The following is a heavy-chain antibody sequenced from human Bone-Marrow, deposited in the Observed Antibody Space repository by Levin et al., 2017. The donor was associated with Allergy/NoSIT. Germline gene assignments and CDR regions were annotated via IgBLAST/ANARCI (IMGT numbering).Heavy chain of an antibody. V-gene: IGHV3-23*01. CDR1: GFTSSSYP. Sequence: GGSLRPSCAASGFTSSSYPMNWVRQAPGKGLEWVSAINSGGGVPSYADSVKGRFIISRDNSKDTLFLQMNSLRADDTALYYCARKVFTSLETHAFDVWGQGTMLTVSS. D-gene: IGHD3-10*01. CDR3: ARKVFTSLETHAFDV. J-gene: IGHJ3*01. CDR2: INSGGGVP.